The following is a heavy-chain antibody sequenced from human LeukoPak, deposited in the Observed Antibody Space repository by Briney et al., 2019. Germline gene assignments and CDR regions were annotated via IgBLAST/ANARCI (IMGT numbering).Heavy chain of an antibody. CDR1: GFTFSSYA. CDR3: AKFLGELDYYGMDV. J-gene: IGHJ6*02. CDR2: ISGSGGST. Sequence: TGGSLRLSCAASGFTFSSYAMSWVRQAPGKGLEWVSAISGSGGSTYYADSVKGRFTISRDNSKNTLYLQMNSLRAEDTAVCYCAKFLGELDYYGMDVWGQGTTVTVSS. D-gene: IGHD3-10*01. V-gene: IGHV3-23*01.